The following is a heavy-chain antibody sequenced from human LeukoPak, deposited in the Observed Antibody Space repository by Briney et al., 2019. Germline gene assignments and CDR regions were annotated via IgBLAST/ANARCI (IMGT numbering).Heavy chain of an antibody. V-gene: IGHV4-38-2*02. CDR2: IYHSGST. J-gene: IGHJ4*02. CDR3: ARARYCSGGSCYLRYYFDY. CDR1: GYSISSGYN. Sequence: SETLSLTCTVSGYSISSGYNWGWIRQPPGKGLEWIGSIYHSGSTYYNPSLKSRVTISVDTSKNQFSLKLSSVTAADTAVYYCARARYCSGGSCYLRYYFDYWGQGTLVTVSS. D-gene: IGHD2-15*01.